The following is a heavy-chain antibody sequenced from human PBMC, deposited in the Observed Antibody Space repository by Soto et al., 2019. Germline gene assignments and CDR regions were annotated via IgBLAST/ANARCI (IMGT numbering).Heavy chain of an antibody. Sequence: QLQLQESGPGLVKPSETLSLTCTVSVGSISSSSYYWGWIRQPPGKGLEWIGSIYYSGSTYYNPSLKSRVTISVDTSKNQFSLKLSSVTAADTAVYYCAIGWGWELPGFYWGQGTLVTVSS. CDR1: VGSISSSSYY. CDR3: AIGWGWELPGFY. V-gene: IGHV4-39*01. J-gene: IGHJ4*02. CDR2: IYYSGST. D-gene: IGHD1-26*01.